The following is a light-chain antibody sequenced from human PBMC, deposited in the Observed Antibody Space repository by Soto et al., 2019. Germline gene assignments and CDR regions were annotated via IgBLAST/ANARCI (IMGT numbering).Light chain of an antibody. CDR2: DNN. V-gene: IGLV1-51*01. CDR1: SSNIGNNY. J-gene: IGLJ2*01. CDR3: GTWDSSLSAWVV. Sequence: QSVLTQPPSVSAAPGQKVTISCSGSSSNIGNNYVSWYQQLPGTAPKLLIYDNNKRPSGIPDRFSGSKSGTSATLGITGLQTGDEADYYCGTWDSSLSAWVVFGGGTQLTVL.